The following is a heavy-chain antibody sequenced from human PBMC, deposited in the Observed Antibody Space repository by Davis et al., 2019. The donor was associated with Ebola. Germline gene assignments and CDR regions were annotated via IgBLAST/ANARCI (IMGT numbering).Heavy chain of an antibody. D-gene: IGHD4-23*01. V-gene: IGHV1-18*01. J-gene: IGHJ3*02. CDR2: ISAYNGNT. Sequence: ASVKVSCKASGYTFTSFGFSWVRQAPGQGLEWMGWISAYNGNTYYAQKFQDRVTMTTDTSTSTAYMELRSLRSDDTAVYYCARGAVVTRGPDVFDIWGQGTMVTVSS. CDR3: ARGAVVTRGPDVFDI. CDR1: GYTFTSFG.